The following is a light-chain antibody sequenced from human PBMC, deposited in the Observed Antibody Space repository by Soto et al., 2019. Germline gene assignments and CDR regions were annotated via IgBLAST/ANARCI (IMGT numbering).Light chain of an antibody. V-gene: IGLV2-14*01. CDR3: SSYTSSSTRV. CDR2: EVS. CDR1: SSDVGGYNY. Sequence: QSALTQPASVSGSHGQSITISCTGTSSDVGGYNYVSWYQQHPGKAPKLMIYEVSNRPSGVSNRFSGSKSGNTASLTISGLQAEDDADYYCSSYTSSSTRVFGGGTKVTVL. J-gene: IGLJ3*02.